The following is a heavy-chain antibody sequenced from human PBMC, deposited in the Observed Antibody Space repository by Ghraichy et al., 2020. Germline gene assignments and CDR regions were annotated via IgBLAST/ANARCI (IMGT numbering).Heavy chain of an antibody. J-gene: IGHJ6*02. CDR2: IYYSGST. CDR1: GGSISSYY. Sequence: SETLSLTCTVSGGSISSYYWSWIRQPPGKGLEWIGYIYYSGSTNYNPSLKSRVTISVDTSKNQFSLKLSSVTAADTAVYYCARAGPTYYYYYGMDVWGQGTTVTVSS. CDR3: ARAGPTYYYYYGMDV. V-gene: IGHV4-59*01.